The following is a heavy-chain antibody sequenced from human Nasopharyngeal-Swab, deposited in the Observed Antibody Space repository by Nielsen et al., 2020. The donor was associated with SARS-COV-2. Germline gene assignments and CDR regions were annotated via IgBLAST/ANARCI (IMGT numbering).Heavy chain of an antibody. Sequence: GESLKISCAASGFTFNNYNFNWVRQAPGKGLEWVSAISGSGGSTYYADSVKGRFTISRDNSKNTLYLQMNSLRAEDTAVYYCAKRSGYSYGPDYYYYYMDVWGKGTTVTVSS. CDR3: AKRSGYSYGPDYYYYYMDV. CDR1: GFTFNNYN. CDR2: ISGSGGST. V-gene: IGHV3-23*01. D-gene: IGHD5-18*01. J-gene: IGHJ6*03.